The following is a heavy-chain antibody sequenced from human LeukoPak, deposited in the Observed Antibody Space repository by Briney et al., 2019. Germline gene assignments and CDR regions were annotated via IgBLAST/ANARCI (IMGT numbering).Heavy chain of an antibody. CDR2: INPNSGGT. D-gene: IGHD3-10*01. V-gene: IGHV1-2*02. CDR1: GYTFTGYY. J-gene: IGHJ4*02. CDR3: ARDRVGRYRGFDY. Sequence: GASVPVSCKASGYTFTGYYMHWVRQAPGQGLEWMGWINPNSGGTNYAQKFQGRVTMTRDTSISTAYMELSRLRSDDTAVYYCARDRVGRYRGFDYWGRGTLVTVSS.